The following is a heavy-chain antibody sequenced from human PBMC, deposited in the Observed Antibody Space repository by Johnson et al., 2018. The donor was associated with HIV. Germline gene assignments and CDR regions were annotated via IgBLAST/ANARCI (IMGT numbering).Heavy chain of an antibody. V-gene: IGHV3-74*01. CDR3: ARGGYCRGGSCYPYDAFDI. D-gene: IGHD2-15*01. CDR2: INSDGSNT. Sequence: VQLVESGGGLVQPGGSLRLSCAASGLIFSRSWIHWVRQAPGKGLVWVSRINSDGSNTTYTDSVKGRFTISRDNAKNTLYLQMNSLRAEDTAVYYCARGGYCRGGSCYPYDAFDIWGQGTMVNVSS. CDR1: GLIFSRSW. J-gene: IGHJ3*02.